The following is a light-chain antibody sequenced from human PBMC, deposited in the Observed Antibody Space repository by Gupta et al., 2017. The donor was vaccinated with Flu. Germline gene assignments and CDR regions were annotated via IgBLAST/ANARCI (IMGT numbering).Light chain of an antibody. CDR2: SGS. Sequence: GKSPKLLINSGSNTKTGVPTRFSGSGSDTDFTLTISSLQPEDSATYYCQQEHVYPFTFGRGTKVVI. J-gene: IGKJ4*01. CDR3: QQEHVYPFT. V-gene: IGKV1-6*01.